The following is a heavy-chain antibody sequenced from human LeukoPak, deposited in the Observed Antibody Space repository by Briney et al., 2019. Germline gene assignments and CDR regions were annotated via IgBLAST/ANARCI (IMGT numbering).Heavy chain of an antibody. CDR1: GGSISSYY. V-gene: IGHV4-59*01. Sequence: LETLSLTCTVSGGSISSYYWSWIRQPPGKGLEWIGYIYYSGSTNYNPSLKSRVTISVDTSKNQFSLKLSSVTAADTAVHYCARYRSSFNAFDIWGQGTMVTVSS. CDR3: ARYRSSFNAFDI. J-gene: IGHJ3*02. CDR2: IYYSGST. D-gene: IGHD6-13*01.